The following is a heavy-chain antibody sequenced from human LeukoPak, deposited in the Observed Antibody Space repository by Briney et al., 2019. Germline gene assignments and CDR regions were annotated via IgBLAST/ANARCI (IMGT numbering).Heavy chain of an antibody. CDR3: ARADSSGWYSVDY. J-gene: IGHJ4*02. CDR2: ISAYKGNT. D-gene: IGHD6-19*01. CDR1: GYTFTSYG. Sequence: ASVTVSCKASGYTFTSYGISWVRQAPGQGLEWMGWISAYKGNTNYPQKLQRRVTMTTDTSTSTAYMELRSLRSDDTAVYYCARADSSGWYSVDYWGQGTLVTVSS. V-gene: IGHV1-18*01.